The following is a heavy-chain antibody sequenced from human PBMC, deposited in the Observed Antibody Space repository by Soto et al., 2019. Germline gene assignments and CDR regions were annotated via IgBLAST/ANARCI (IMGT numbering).Heavy chain of an antibody. CDR1: GFTFDSFA. CDR3: AKPAQCGSTSCYRVWFDP. D-gene: IGHD2-2*02. V-gene: IGHV3-23*01. Sequence: DVQLLESGGGLVQPGGSLRLSCAASGFTFDSFAMSWVRQTPQRGLEWVSAISASGTGTLYTDSVKGRFTISRDNSKNTVYLQMNSLRAEDTAVHYCAKPAQCGSTSCYRVWFDPWGQGTLVTVSS. J-gene: IGHJ5*02. CDR2: ISASGTGT.